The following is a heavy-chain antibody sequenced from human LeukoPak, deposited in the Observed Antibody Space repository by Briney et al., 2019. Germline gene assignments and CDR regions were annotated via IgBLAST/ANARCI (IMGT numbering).Heavy chain of an antibody. CDR1: GFTFSSYA. V-gene: IGHV3-30-3*01. CDR2: MSYDGSNK. D-gene: IGHD3-22*01. J-gene: IGHJ3*02. CDR3: ARVPVVSGAFDI. Sequence: GGSLRLSCAASGFTFSSYAMHWVRQAPGKGLEWVAVMSYDGSNKYYADSVKGRFTISRDNSKNTLYLQMNSLRAEDTAVYYCARVPVVSGAFDIWGQGTMVTVSS.